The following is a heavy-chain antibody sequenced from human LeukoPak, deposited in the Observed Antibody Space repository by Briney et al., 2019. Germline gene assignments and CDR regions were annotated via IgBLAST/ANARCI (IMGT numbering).Heavy chain of an antibody. J-gene: IGHJ4*02. CDR3: ASLDTAMVGVDY. CDR2: ISSSSSYI. D-gene: IGHD5-18*01. V-gene: IGHV3-21*01. CDR1: GFTFSSYW. Sequence: PGGSLRLSCAASGFTFSSYWMHWVRQAPGKGLEWVSSISSSSSYIYYADSVKGRFTISRDNAKNSLYLQMNSLRAEDTAVYYCASLDTAMVGVDYWGQGTLVTVSS.